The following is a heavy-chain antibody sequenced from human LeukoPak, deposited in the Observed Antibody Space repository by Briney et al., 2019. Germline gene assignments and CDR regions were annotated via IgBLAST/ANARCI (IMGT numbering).Heavy chain of an antibody. D-gene: IGHD3-22*01. V-gene: IGHV3-66*04. CDR1: GFTVSNNY. CDR3: ARHVVAVGFDY. J-gene: IGHJ4*02. CDR2: MYSIDST. Sequence: GGSLRLSCAASGFTVSNNYMTWVRQSPGKGLELVSLMYSIDSTYYADSVKGRFTISRDNSKNTLYLQMNSLRAEDTAVYYCARHVVAVGFDYWGQGTLVTVSS.